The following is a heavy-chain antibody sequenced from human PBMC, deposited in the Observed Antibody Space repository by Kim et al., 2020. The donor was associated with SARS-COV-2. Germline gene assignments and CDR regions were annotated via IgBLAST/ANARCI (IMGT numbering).Heavy chain of an antibody. D-gene: IGHD6-13*01. CDR2: ISYEGSTK. CDR1: GFTFNNYG. Sequence: GGSLRLSCAASGFTFNNYGMHWVRQAPGKGLEWVAFISYEGSTKQYLDPLKGRFTISRDYSKNTLYLQMNSLTAEDTAVYYCAKQGYIFELNTYYRMDLWGQGTAVTVSS. V-gene: IGHV3-30*18. J-gene: IGHJ6*02. CDR3: AKQGYIFELNTYYRMDL.